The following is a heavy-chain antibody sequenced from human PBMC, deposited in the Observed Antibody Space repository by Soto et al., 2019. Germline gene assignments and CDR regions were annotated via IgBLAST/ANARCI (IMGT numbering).Heavy chain of an antibody. CDR3: ARGGGILLWFGELSDDAFDI. Sequence: ASVKVSCKASGYIFTNSYMQWVRQAPGQGLEWMGILNPRDATISYAQKFQGRVTMTRDTSTSTAYMELRSLRSDDTAVYYCARGGGILLWFGELSDDAFDIWGQGTMVTVSS. D-gene: IGHD3-10*01. V-gene: IGHV1-46*01. J-gene: IGHJ3*02. CDR2: LNPRDATI. CDR1: GYIFTNSY.